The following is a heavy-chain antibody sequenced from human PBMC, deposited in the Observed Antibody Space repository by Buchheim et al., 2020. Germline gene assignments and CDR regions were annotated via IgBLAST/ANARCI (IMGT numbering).Heavy chain of an antibody. CDR2: IKQDGSEK. Sequence: VQLVESGGGLVQPGGSLRLSCAASGFTFSSYWMSWVRQAPGKGLEWVANIKQDGSEKYYVDSVKGRFTISRDNAKNSLYLQMNSRRDEDTAVYYCARVGGGYGLWEWAYYFDYWGQGTL. D-gene: IGHD3-3*01. CDR1: GFTFSSYW. V-gene: IGHV3-7*02. J-gene: IGHJ4*02. CDR3: ARVGGGYGLWEWAYYFDY.